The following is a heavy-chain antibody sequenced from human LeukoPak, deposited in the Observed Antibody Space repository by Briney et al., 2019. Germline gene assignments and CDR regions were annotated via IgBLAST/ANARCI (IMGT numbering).Heavy chain of an antibody. CDR1: GYTFTSYA. J-gene: IGHJ4*02. D-gene: IGHD2-21*01. CDR2: INAGNGNT. Sequence: HVASVKVSCKASGYTFTSYAMHWVRQAPGQRLEWMGWINAGNGNTKYSQKFQGRVTITRDTSASTAYMELSSLRSEDTAVYYCARGDCGGNDCYYIDYWGQGTLVTVSS. V-gene: IGHV1-3*01. CDR3: ARGDCGGNDCYYIDY.